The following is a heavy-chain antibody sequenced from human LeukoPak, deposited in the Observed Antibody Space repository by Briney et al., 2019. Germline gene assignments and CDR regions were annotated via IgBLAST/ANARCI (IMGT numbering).Heavy chain of an antibody. V-gene: IGHV4-4*07. J-gene: IGHJ5*02. D-gene: IGHD3-3*01. CDR1: GGSISSDY. CDR2: IYTSGST. Sequence: SETLSLTCTVSGGSISSDYWSWIRQPAGKGLEWIGRIYTSGSTNYNPSLKSRVTMSLDPSKNQFSLKLSSVTAADTAVYYCARGYDFWSDPFDPWGQGTLVIVSS. CDR3: ARGYDFWSDPFDP.